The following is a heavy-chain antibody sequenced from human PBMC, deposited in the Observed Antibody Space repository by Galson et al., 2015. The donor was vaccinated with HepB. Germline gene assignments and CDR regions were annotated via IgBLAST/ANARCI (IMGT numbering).Heavy chain of an antibody. CDR3: ARDRGTVTSLKGYYFDY. Sequence: SETLSLTCTVSGVSISEYYWSWVRQPAGKGLEWLGRLYTNDSTTFNPSLKSRVTMSVARSRSRFSLKLSSVTAADTAVYYCARDRGTVTSLKGYYFDYWGQGALVTVSS. CDR1: GVSISEYY. CDR2: LYTNDST. V-gene: IGHV4-4*07. J-gene: IGHJ4*02. D-gene: IGHD4-17*01.